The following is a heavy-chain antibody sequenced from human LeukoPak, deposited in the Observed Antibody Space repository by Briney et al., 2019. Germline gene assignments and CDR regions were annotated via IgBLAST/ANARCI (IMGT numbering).Heavy chain of an antibody. CDR3: AIYSSGWYGDAFDI. V-gene: IGHV4-59*08. D-gene: IGHD6-19*01. Sequence: SGTLSLTCTVSGGSISSYYWSWIRQPPGKGLEWIVYIYYSGSTNYNPSLKSRVTISVDTSKNQFSLKLSSVAAADTAVYYCAIYSSGWYGDAFDIWGQGTMVTVSS. CDR1: GGSISSYY. J-gene: IGHJ3*02. CDR2: IYYSGST.